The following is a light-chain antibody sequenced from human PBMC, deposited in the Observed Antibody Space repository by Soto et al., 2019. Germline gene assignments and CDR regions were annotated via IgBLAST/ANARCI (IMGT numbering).Light chain of an antibody. V-gene: IGKV1-5*03. J-gene: IGKJ1*01. CDR3: QQYNRYSPKT. Sequence: DIQMTQSPSTLSASVGARVTITCRASQSISSWLAWYQQKPGKAPKLLIYKASRLESGFPSRFSGSGSVTEFTRTISSLQPDDFATYYCQQYNRYSPKTFGKETKVEIK. CDR1: QSISSW. CDR2: KAS.